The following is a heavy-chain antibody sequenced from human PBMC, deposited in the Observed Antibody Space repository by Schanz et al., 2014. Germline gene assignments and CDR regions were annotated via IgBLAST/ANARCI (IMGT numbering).Heavy chain of an antibody. CDR2: IKSKTDGGTT. Sequence: EVQLLESGGGLVQPGGSLRLSCAASGFTFSSYAMSWVRQAPGKGVEWVGRIKSKTDGGTTDFAAPVKGRFSISRDDSKNTLYLQMNSLKTEDTAVYYCTSAVRATFGYFAYWGQGTLLVTVSS. CDR1: GFTFSSYA. D-gene: IGHD2-15*01. V-gene: IGHV3-15*01. CDR3: TSAVRATFGYFAY. J-gene: IGHJ4*02.